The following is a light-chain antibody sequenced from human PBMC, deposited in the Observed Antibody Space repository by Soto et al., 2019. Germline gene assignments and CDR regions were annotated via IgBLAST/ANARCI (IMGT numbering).Light chain of an antibody. CDR2: KAS. Sequence: DIQMTQSPSTLSASVGDRVIITCRASQNLNTWLAWYQQKPGKAPKLLIYKASSLESGVPSRFSGSGSGTEFALTITSLQPDDFAPYYCQYYNNVFGPGTKVDIK. CDR1: QNLNTW. J-gene: IGKJ3*01. CDR3: QYYNNV. V-gene: IGKV1-5*03.